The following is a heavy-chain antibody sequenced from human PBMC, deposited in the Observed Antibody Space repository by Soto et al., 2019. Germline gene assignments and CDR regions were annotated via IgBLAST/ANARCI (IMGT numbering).Heavy chain of an antibody. D-gene: IGHD3-3*01. J-gene: IGHJ4*02. V-gene: IGHV4-4*02. CDR1: GDSVSSDKW. CDR2: IYHTGGT. Sequence: QVQLQESGPGLVEPSGTLSLTCSVSGDSVSSDKWWSWVRQAPGEGLEWIGEIYHTGGTNYNPSVKSRVTMSVDKAKNQFSLRLTSVTAADTAGYYCNSNCFFCIDYWGQGTLVTVSS. CDR3: NSNCFFCIDY.